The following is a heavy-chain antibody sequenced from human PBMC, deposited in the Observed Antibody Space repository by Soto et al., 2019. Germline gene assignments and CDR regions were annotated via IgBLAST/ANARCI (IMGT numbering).Heavy chain of an antibody. CDR2: INHSGST. CDR1: GGSFSGYY. CDR3: ARDKITGLFDY. Sequence: QVQLQQWGAGLLKPSETLSLTCAVYGGSFSGYYWTWIRQPPGTGLEWIGEINHSGSTNYNPSLKXXVTISVDTSKNQFSPKLTSVTAADTAVYYCARDKITGLFDYWGQGTLVTVSS. J-gene: IGHJ4*02. D-gene: IGHD2-8*02. V-gene: IGHV4-34*01.